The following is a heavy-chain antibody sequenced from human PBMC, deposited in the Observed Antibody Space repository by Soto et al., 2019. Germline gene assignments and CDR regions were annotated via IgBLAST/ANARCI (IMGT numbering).Heavy chain of an antibody. V-gene: IGHV1-18*04. J-gene: IGHJ5*02. D-gene: IGHD3-9*01. CDR1: GYTFTSYG. Sequence: ASVKVSCKASGYTFTSYGISWVRQAPGQGREWMGWISAYNGNTNYAQKLQGRVTMTTDTSTSTAYMELRSLRSDDTAVYYCARGHMGAYDILTGYYSGGWFDPWGQGTLVTVSS. CDR2: ISAYNGNT. CDR3: ARGHMGAYDILTGYYSGGWFDP.